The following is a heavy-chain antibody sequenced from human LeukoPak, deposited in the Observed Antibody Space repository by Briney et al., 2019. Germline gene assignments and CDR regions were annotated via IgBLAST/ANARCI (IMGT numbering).Heavy chain of an antibody. CDR3: AREREGPYGYLDY. V-gene: IGHV4-39*02. CDR1: GVSISSSNSY. CDR2: IYYSGNT. Sequence: SETLSLTCTVSGVSISSSNSYWGWIRQPPGKGLEWIGSIYYSGNTYYNASLKSQVSISIDTSKNQFSLKLSSVTAAETAVYYCAREREGPYGYLDYWGQGTLVTVSS. D-gene: IGHD4-17*01. J-gene: IGHJ4*02.